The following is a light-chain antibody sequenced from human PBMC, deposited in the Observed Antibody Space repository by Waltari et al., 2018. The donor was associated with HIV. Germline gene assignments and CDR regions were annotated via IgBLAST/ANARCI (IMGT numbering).Light chain of an antibody. Sequence: QSALTQPHSASGSPGQSVTIPCHGLSSAVGDYNYVSWYQQTPGKAPQLKVYEVNKRPSGVPDRFSGSKSGNTASLTVSGLQAEDEADYYCSSYVGSNRVFGGGTKLTVL. J-gene: IGLJ3*02. CDR1: SSAVGDYNY. CDR2: EVN. V-gene: IGLV2-8*01. CDR3: SSYVGSNRV.